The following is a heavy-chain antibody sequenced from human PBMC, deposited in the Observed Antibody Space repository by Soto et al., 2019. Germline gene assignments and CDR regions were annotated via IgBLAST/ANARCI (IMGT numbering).Heavy chain of an antibody. D-gene: IGHD3-22*01. CDR1: GYTFTSYG. Sequence: QVQLVQSGAEVKKPGASVKVSCKASGYTFTSYGISWVRQAPGQGLEWMGWISAYNGNTNYAQKLQGRVTMTTDTSTSTAYMELRSLRSDDTAVYYCARGPPRIYYYDSSGYYYPLWGQGTLVTVSS. V-gene: IGHV1-18*01. CDR2: ISAYNGNT. J-gene: IGHJ4*02. CDR3: ARGPPRIYYYDSSGYYYPL.